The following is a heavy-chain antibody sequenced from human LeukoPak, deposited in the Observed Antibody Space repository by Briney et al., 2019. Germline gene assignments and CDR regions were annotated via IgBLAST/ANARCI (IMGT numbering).Heavy chain of an antibody. CDR2: FDPGDGET. D-gene: IGHD3-9*01. V-gene: IGHV1-24*01. J-gene: IGHJ3*02. CDR3: ATTDPLQYFDLEGAFDI. CDR1: GYTLTGLS. Sequence: ASVRVSCKVSGYTLTGLSINWVRQPPGKGLEWMGGFDPGDGETSYARKFQGQVTVTEDTSTDTAYMELSSLRSEDTAVYYCATTDPLQYFDLEGAFDIWGQGTMVTVSS.